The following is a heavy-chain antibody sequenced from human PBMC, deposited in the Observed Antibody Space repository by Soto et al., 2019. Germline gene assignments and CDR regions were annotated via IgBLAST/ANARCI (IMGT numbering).Heavy chain of an antibody. V-gene: IGHV1-18*01. CDR3: ARDRITMIVVVITPLDY. Sequence: QVQLAQSGAEVKKPGASVKVSCKASGYTFTSYGISWVRQAPGQGLEWMGWISAYNGNTNYAQKLQGRVTMTTDTSTSTAYMELRSLRSDDTAVYYCARDRITMIVVVITPLDYWGQGTLVTVSS. CDR1: GYTFTSYG. J-gene: IGHJ4*02. CDR2: ISAYNGNT. D-gene: IGHD3-22*01.